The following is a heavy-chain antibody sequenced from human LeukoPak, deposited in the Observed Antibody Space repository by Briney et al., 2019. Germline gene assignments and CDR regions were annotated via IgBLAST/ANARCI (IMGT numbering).Heavy chain of an antibody. CDR1: GGSISSYY. V-gene: IGHV4-59*01. CDR2: IYYSGST. CDR3: ARDARVIGAFDI. D-gene: IGHD2/OR15-2a*01. J-gene: IGHJ3*02. Sequence: PSETLSLTCTVSGGSISSYYWGWIRQPPGKGLEWIGYIYYSGSTNYNPSLKSRVTISVDTSKNQFSLKLSSVTAADTAVYYCARDARVIGAFDIWGQGTMVTVSS.